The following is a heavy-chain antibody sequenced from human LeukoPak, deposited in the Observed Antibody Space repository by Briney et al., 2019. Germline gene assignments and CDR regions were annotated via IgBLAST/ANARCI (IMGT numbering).Heavy chain of an antibody. Sequence: GGSLRLSCAASGFTFGSYWMHWVRQAPGKGLVWVSHINSDGSSTTYADSVKGRFTISRDNAKNTLYLQMNSLRAEDTTVYYCARGKAGVDTNWYFDLWGRGTLVTVSS. V-gene: IGHV3-74*03. CDR3: ARGKAGVDTNWYFDL. CDR1: GFTFGSYW. D-gene: IGHD3-10*01. J-gene: IGHJ2*01. CDR2: INSDGSST.